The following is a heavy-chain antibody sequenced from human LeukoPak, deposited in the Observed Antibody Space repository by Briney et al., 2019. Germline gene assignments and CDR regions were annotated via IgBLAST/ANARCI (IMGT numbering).Heavy chain of an antibody. Sequence: ASVKVSCKASGYTFTSYGISWVRQAPGQGLEWIGWISAYNGNTNYAQKLQGRVTMTTDTSTSTAYMELRSLRSDDTAVYYCATASDWGGVYYFDYWGQGTLVTVSS. CDR1: GYTFTSYG. J-gene: IGHJ4*02. V-gene: IGHV1-18*01. D-gene: IGHD3-16*01. CDR3: ATASDWGGVYYFDY. CDR2: ISAYNGNT.